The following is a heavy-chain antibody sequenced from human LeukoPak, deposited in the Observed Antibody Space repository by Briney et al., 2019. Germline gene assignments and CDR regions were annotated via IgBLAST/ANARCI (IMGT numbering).Heavy chain of an antibody. D-gene: IGHD6-13*01. J-gene: IGHJ4*02. CDR3: AKGGSSSWHFDY. V-gene: IGHV3-30*02. CDR1: GFTFSSYG. CDR2: IRYDGSNK. Sequence: GGSLRLSCAASGFTFSSYGMHWVRQAPGKGLEWVAFIRYDGSNKYYADSVKGRFTISRDNSKNMLYLQMNSLRAEDTAVYYCAKGGSSSWHFDYWGQGTLVTVSS.